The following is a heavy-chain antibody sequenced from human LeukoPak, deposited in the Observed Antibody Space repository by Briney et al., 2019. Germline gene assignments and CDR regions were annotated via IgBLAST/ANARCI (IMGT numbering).Heavy chain of an antibody. V-gene: IGHV4-59*01. J-gene: IGHJ3*02. CDR3: ARDLPLKAVAGTGDAFDI. D-gene: IGHD6-19*01. Sequence: SETLSLTCTVSGGSISSYYWRWIRQPPGKGLEWIGYIYYSGSTNYNPSLKSRVTISVDTSKNQFSLKLSSVTAADTAVYYCARDLPLKAVAGTGDAFDIWGQGTMVTVSS. CDR2: IYYSGST. CDR1: GGSISSYY.